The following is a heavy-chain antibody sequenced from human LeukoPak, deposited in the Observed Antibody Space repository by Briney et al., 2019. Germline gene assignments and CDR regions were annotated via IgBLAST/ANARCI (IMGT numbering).Heavy chain of an antibody. D-gene: IGHD6-19*01. CDR1: GFTFDDYA. V-gene: IGHV3-9*01. CDR3: AKDRVAVARAIDY. CDR2: ISWNSGSI. Sequence: GGSLGLSCAASGFTFDDYAMHWVRQAPGKGLEWVSGISWNSGSIGYADSVKGRFTISRDNAKNSLYLQMNSLRAEDTALYYCAKDRVAVARAIDYWGQGTLVTVSS. J-gene: IGHJ4*02.